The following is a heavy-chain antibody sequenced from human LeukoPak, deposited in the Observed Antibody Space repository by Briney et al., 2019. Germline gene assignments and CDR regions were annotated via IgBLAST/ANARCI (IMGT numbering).Heavy chain of an antibody. D-gene: IGHD3-16*01. V-gene: IGHV3-21*04. CDR1: GFTFSSST. Sequence: GGSLRLSCAGSGFTFSSSTINWVRQAPGKGLEWVSFISGSSNYRYYADSVKGRFTISRDNAKNSLYLQTNSLRVEDTAVYYCARAPPGESLDIWGQGTMVTVSS. CDR3: ARAPPGESLDI. J-gene: IGHJ3*02. CDR2: ISGSSNYR.